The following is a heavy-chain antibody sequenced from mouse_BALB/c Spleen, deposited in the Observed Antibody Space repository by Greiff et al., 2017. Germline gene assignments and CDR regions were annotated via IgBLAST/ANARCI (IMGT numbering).Heavy chain of an antibody. V-gene: IGHV14-4*02. Sequence: VQLQQSGAELVRSGASVKLSCTASGFNIKDYYMHWVKQRPEQGLEWIGWIDPENGDTEYAPKFQGKATMTADTSSNTAYLQLSSLTSEDTAVYYCNRYYDYDRFAYWGQGTLVTVSA. CDR3: NRYYDYDRFAY. J-gene: IGHJ3*01. CDR2: IDPENGDT. CDR1: GFNIKDYY. D-gene: IGHD2-4*01.